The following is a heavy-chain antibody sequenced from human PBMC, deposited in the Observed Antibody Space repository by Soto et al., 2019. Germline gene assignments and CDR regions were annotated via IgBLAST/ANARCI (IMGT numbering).Heavy chain of an antibody. CDR1: GSSFRSYP. V-gene: IGHV3-30-3*01. CDR2: ISYDGSNE. Sequence: GGSLRLSCAASGSSFRSYPIHWVRQAPGKGLEWVAVISYDGSNEYYADSVRGRFTIARDNSKNTLYLQMNSLRAEDTAVYYCARARPHCSSTRCYDDYYGMDVWGQGTTVTVSS. J-gene: IGHJ6*02. D-gene: IGHD2-2*01. CDR3: ARARPHCSSTRCYDDYYGMDV.